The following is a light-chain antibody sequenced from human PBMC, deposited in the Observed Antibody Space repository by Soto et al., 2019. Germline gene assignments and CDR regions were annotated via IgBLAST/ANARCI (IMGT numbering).Light chain of an antibody. V-gene: IGKV1-5*01. CDR1: QSISSW. Sequence: DIQMTQSPSTLSAYVGDRVTITCRASQSISSWLAWYQQKPGKAPKLLLYDASSLESGDPSWFIGSGSGTEFTLTISSLQPDDFATYYGQEYNSYPYSCGQGTELEIK. CDR2: DAS. CDR3: QEYNSYPYS. J-gene: IGKJ2*03.